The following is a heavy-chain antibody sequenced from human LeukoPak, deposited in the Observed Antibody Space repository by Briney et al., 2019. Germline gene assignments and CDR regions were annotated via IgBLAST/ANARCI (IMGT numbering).Heavy chain of an antibody. J-gene: IGHJ5*02. CDR1: GGSISSYY. V-gene: IGHV4-4*09. Sequence: SETLPLTCTVSGGSISSYYWSWIRQPPGKGLEWIGYIYTSGSTNYNPSLKSRVTISVDTSKNQFSLKLSSVTAADTAVYYCARQRGYSSSWYPSNWFDPWGQGTLVTVSS. D-gene: IGHD6-13*01. CDR2: IYTSGST. CDR3: ARQRGYSSSWYPSNWFDP.